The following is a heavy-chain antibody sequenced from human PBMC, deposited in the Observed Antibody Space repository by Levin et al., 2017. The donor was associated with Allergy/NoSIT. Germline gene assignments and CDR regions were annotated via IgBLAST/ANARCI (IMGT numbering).Heavy chain of an antibody. J-gene: IGHJ4*02. CDR2: ISSSSSYI. CDR3: ARVSGSGAFDY. CDR1: GFTFSSYS. Sequence: KHGESLKISCAASGFTFSSYSMNWVRQAPGKGLEWVSSISSSSSYIYYSDSVKGRFTISRDNAKNSLYLQMNSLRADDTAVYYCARVSGSGAFDYWGQGTLVTVSS. V-gene: IGHV3-21*01. D-gene: IGHD3-10*01.